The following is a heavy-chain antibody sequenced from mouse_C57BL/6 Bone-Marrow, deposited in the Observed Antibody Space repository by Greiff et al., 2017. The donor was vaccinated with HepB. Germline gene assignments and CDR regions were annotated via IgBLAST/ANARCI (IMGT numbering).Heavy chain of an antibody. CDR2: ISYDGSN. Sequence: ESGPGLVKPSQSLSLTCSVTGYSITSGYYWNWIRQFPGNKLEWMGYISYDGSNNYNPSLKNRISITRDTSKNQFFLKLNSVTTEDTATYYCASSMYYYGSSYFAYWGQGTLVTVSA. D-gene: IGHD1-1*01. CDR1: GYSITSGYY. V-gene: IGHV3-6*01. CDR3: ASSMYYYGSSYFAY. J-gene: IGHJ3*01.